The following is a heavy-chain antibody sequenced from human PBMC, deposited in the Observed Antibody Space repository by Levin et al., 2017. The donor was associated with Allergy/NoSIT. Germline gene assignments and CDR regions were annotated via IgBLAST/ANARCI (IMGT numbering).Heavy chain of an antibody. D-gene: IGHD1-14*01. CDR2: INTNTANP. CDR1: GYTFTSYA. Sequence: GESLKISCKASGYTFTSYAINWVRQAPGQGLEWMGWINTNTANPTYAQGFTGRFVFSLDTSVSTAYLQISSLKAEDTAVYYCARDLRRIIDYWGQGTLVTVSS. CDR3: ARDLRRIIDY. J-gene: IGHJ4*02. V-gene: IGHV7-4-1*02.